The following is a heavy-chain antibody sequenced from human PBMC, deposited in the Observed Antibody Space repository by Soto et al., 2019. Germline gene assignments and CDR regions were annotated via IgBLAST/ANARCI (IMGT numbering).Heavy chain of an antibody. CDR1: GFTFSSYS. J-gene: IGHJ4*02. D-gene: IGHD4-17*01. CDR3: ARDHYSPPDYGDLNSVDY. Sequence: GGSLRLSCAASGFTFSSYSMNWVRQAPGKGLEWVSSISSSSSYIYYADSVKGRFTISRDNAKNSLYLQMNSLRAEDTAVYYCARDHYSPPDYGDLNSVDYWGQGTLVTVSS. V-gene: IGHV3-21*01. CDR2: ISSSSSYI.